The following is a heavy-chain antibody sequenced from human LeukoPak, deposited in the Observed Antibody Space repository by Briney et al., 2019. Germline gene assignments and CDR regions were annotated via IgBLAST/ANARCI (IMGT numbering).Heavy chain of an antibody. Sequence: SETLSLTCTVSGYSISSGYYWGWIRQPPGKGLEWIGSIYHSGRTYYNPSLKSRVTISVDTSKNQFSLKLSSVTAAHTAVYYCAREGDSSSVGWFDPWGQGTLVTVSS. CDR2: IYHSGRT. J-gene: IGHJ5*02. V-gene: IGHV4-38-2*02. CDR3: AREGDSSSVGWFDP. CDR1: GYSISSGYY. D-gene: IGHD6-13*01.